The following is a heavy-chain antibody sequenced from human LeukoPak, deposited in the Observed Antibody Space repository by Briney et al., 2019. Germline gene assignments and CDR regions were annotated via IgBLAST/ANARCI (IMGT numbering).Heavy chain of an antibody. V-gene: IGHV4-4*02. CDR3: ARAKPTAGNFDY. CDR2: IYHSGST. CDR1: GGSISNSNW. J-gene: IGHJ4*02. D-gene: IGHD6-13*01. Sequence: SETLSLTCAVSGGSISNSNWWNWVRQPPGKGLEWIGEIYHSGSTYYNPSLKSRVTISVDRSKNQFSLKLSSVTAADTAVCYCARAKPTAGNFDYWGQGTLVTVSS.